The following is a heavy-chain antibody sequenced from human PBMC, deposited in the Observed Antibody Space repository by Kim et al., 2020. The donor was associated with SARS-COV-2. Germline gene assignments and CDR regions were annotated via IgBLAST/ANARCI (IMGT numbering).Heavy chain of an antibody. J-gene: IGHJ5*01. CDR2: INDRGSS. D-gene: IGHD3-10*01. CDR1: GGSFSGYY. Sequence: SETLSLTCAVYGGSFSGYYWTWIRQPPGKGLEWLGQINDRGSSRYNPSLKSRVTISVDTSKNQFSLKLRSVTAADTAVYYCARVGSLWFGELSVHSSIDSWGHGILVTVSS. CDR3: ARVGSLWFGELSVHSSIDS. V-gene: IGHV4-34*01.